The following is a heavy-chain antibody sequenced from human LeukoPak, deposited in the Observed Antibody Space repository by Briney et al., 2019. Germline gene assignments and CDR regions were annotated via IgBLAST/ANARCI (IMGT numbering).Heavy chain of an antibody. D-gene: IGHD2-2*01. CDR1: GGTFSSYA. CDR3: ARLYCSSTSCSVWFDP. Sequence: SVKVSCKASGGTFSSYAISWVRQAPGQGLEWMGRIIPILGIANYAQKLQGRVTITADKSTSTAYMELSSLRSEDTAVYYCARLYCSSTSCSVWFDPWGQGTLVTVSS. J-gene: IGHJ5*02. CDR2: IIPILGIA. V-gene: IGHV1-69*04.